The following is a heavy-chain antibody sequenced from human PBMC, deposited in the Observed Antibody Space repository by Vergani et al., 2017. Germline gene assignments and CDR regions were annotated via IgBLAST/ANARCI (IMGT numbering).Heavy chain of an antibody. V-gene: IGHV5-51*03. CDR2: IYPGDSDT. D-gene: IGHD3-9*01. J-gene: IGHJ6*02. Sequence: EVQLVPSGAEVKKPGESLKISCKGSGYSFTSYWIGWVRQMPGKGLEWMGIIYPGDSDTRYSPSFQGQVTISADKSISPACLQGSSLKASDTAMYYCARRGGEGNYDILTGSYYYYYGMDVWGQGTTVTVSS. CDR3: ARRGGEGNYDILTGSYYYYYGMDV. CDR1: GYSFTSYW.